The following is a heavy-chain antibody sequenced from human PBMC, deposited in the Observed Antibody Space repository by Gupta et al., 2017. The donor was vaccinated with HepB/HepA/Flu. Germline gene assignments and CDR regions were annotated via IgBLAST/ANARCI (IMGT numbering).Heavy chain of an antibody. V-gene: IGHV4-34*01. CDR1: GGSFSGYY. J-gene: IGHJ3*02. Sequence: QVQLQQWGAGLLKPSETLSLTCAVYGGSFSGYYWSWIRQPPGKGLEWIGEINHSGSTNYNPSLKSRVTISVDTSKNQFSLKLSSVTAADTAVYYCARAYSSGWYLLRAFDIWGQGTMVTVSS. CDR3: ARAYSSGWYLLRAFDI. CDR2: INHSGST. D-gene: IGHD6-19*01.